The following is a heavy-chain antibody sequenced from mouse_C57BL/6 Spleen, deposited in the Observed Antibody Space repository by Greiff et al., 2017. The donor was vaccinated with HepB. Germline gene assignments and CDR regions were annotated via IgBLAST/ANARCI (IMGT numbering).Heavy chain of an antibody. CDR3: ARRSYSRYFDV. CDR1: GFTFSDYG. CDR2: ISSGSSTI. V-gene: IGHV5-17*01. Sequence: EVMLVESGGGLVKPGGSLKLSCAASGFTFSDYGMHWVRQAPEKGLEWVAYISSGSSTIYYADTVKGRFTISRDNAKNTLFLQMTSLRSEDTAMYYCARRSYSRYFDVWGTGTTVTVSS. D-gene: IGHD1-1*01. J-gene: IGHJ1*03.